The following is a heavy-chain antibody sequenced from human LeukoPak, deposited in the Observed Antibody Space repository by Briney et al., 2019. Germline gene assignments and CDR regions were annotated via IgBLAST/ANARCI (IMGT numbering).Heavy chain of an antibody. D-gene: IGHD6-6*01. CDR3: ARQVLQYSSSPYGMDV. CDR2: ISASGGST. J-gene: IGHJ6*02. CDR1: GFTFSNYA. Sequence: GGSLRLSCAASGFTFSNYAMYWVRQAPGKGLEWVSAISASGGSTYHADSVKGRFTISRDNSKNTVNLQMYSLRAEDTAVYYCARQVLQYSSSPYGMDVWGHGTTVTVSS. V-gene: IGHV3-23*01.